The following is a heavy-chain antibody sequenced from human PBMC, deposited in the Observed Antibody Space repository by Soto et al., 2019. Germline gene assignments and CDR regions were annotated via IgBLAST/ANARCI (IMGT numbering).Heavy chain of an antibody. CDR2: IIPIFGTA. CDR3: AVEYSRSYNWFDP. V-gene: IGHV1-69*13. D-gene: IGHD6-6*01. J-gene: IGHJ5*02. Sequence: ASVKVSCKASGGTFSSYAISWVRQAPGQGLEWMGGIIPIFGTANYAQKFQGRVTITADESTSTAYMELSSPRSEDTAVYYCAVEYSRSYNWFDPWGQGTLVTVSS. CDR1: GGTFSSYA.